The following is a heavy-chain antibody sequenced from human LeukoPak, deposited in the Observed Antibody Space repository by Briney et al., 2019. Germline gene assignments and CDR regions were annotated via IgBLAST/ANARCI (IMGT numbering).Heavy chain of an antibody. CDR3: ASNMVRGENY. CDR1: GYTFTGYY. V-gene: IGHV1-2*06. J-gene: IGHJ4*02. D-gene: IGHD3-10*01. Sequence: ASVKVSCKASGYTFTGYYMHWVRQAPGQGLEWMGRINPNSGGTNYAQKFQGRVTMTRDTSISTAYMELGRLRSDATAVYYCASNMVRGENYWGQGTLVTVSS. CDR2: INPNSGGT.